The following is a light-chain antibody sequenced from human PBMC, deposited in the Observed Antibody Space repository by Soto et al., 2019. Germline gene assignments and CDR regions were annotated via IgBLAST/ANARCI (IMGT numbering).Light chain of an antibody. CDR2: DVS. J-gene: IGLJ2*01. V-gene: IGLV2-14*01. CDR3: SSYTSSSTLV. Sequence: QSALTQPASVSGSPGQSITISCTGTSSDVGAYNYVSWYQQHPGKAPKLMIYDVSNRPSGVSNRFSGSKSGNTASLTISWLQAEDEADYYCSSYTSSSTLVFGGGTKLTVL. CDR1: SSDVGAYNY.